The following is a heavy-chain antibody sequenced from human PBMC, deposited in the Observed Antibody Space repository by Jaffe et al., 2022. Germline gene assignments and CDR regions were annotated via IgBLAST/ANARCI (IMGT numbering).Heavy chain of an antibody. CDR2: ISWDGGST. Sequence: EVQLVESGGVVVQPGGSLRLSCAASGFTFDDYAMHWVRQAPGKGLEWVSLISWDGGSTYYADSVKGRFTISRDNSKNSLYLQMNSLRAEDTALYYCAKAIDYDILTGASGAFDIWGQGTMVTVSS. J-gene: IGHJ3*02. V-gene: IGHV3-43D*04. CDR1: GFTFDDYA. D-gene: IGHD3-9*01. CDR3: AKAIDYDILTGASGAFDI.